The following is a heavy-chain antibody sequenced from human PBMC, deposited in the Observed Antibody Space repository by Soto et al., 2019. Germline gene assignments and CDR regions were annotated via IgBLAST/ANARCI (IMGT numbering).Heavy chain of an antibody. V-gene: IGHV1-69*13. Sequence: GASVKVSCKASGGTFSSYAISWVRQAPGQGLEWMGGIIPIFGTANYAQKFQGRVTITADESTSTAYMELSSLRSEDTAVYYCARDATGTKVYERVYNWFDPWGQGTLVTGSS. CDR2: IIPIFGTA. J-gene: IGHJ5*02. CDR1: GGTFSSYA. D-gene: IGHD1-7*01. CDR3: ARDATGTKVYERVYNWFDP.